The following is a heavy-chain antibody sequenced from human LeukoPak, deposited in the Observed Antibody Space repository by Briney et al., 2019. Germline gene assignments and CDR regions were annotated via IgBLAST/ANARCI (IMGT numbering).Heavy chain of an antibody. Sequence: SETLSLTCTVSGGSISSYYWSWIGQPPGKGLEWIGYIYYSGSTNYNPSLKRRVTISVDTSKNQFSLKLSSVTVADTPVYYCARNRYYYGSGNYGVPNWFDHWGQGTLVTVSS. CDR3: ARNRYYYGSGNYGVPNWFDH. D-gene: IGHD3-10*01. CDR1: GGSISSYY. J-gene: IGHJ5*02. CDR2: IYYSGST. V-gene: IGHV4-59*08.